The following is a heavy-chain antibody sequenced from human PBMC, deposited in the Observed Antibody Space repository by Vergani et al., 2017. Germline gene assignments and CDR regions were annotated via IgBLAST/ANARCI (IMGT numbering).Heavy chain of an antibody. D-gene: IGHD2-2*01. CDR1: GFTFSNSA. CDR3: AKDCSSTSCSPGDY. Sequence: EVHLLESGGGQVEAGGSLRLSCVASGFTFSNSAMSWVRQTSGKGLEWVSAISGHGDRTYYADSVKGRFTISRDNCKNTLYLQMNSLRAEDTAVYYCAKDCSSTSCSPGDYWGQGTLVTVSS. V-gene: IGHV3-23*01. J-gene: IGHJ4*02. CDR2: ISGHGDRT.